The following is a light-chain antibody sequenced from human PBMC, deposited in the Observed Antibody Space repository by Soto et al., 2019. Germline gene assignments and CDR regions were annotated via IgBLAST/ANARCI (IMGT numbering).Light chain of an antibody. J-gene: IGKJ2*01. CDR3: QQYDNLPPYT. V-gene: IGKV1-33*01. Sequence: DIQMTQSPSSLSASVGDRVTITCQASQDISNYLNWYQQKPGKAPKLLIYDASNLETGVPSRFSGSGAGTDFTFTISSLQTEDIATYYCQQYDNLPPYTFGQGTKLDIK. CDR1: QDISNY. CDR2: DAS.